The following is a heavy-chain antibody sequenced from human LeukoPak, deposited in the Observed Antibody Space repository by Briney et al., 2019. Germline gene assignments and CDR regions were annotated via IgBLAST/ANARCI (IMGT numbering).Heavy chain of an antibody. J-gene: IGHJ4*02. CDR2: IWYDGSNK. CDR3: AKALNGLVDY. Sequence: GRSLRLPCAASGFTFSDYGMHWVRQAPGKGLERMAVIWYDGSNKYYADSVKGRFTISRDNSKNTLYLQMNSLRAEDTAVSYCAKALNGLVDYWGQGTLVTVSS. CDR1: GFTFSDYG. V-gene: IGHV3-33*06. D-gene: IGHD6-19*01.